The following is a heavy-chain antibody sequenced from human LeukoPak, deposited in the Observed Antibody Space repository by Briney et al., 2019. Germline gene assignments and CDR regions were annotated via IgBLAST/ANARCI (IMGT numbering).Heavy chain of an antibody. CDR3: ARDDLLHRNWFDP. Sequence: GGSLRLSCAASGFSLSSYWMHWVRQAPGKGLVWVSRINSDGSSTRYADFVKGRFTISRDNAKNSLYLQMNSLRAEDTAVYYCARDDLLHRNWFDPWGQGTLVTVSS. CDR1: GFSLSSYW. J-gene: IGHJ5*02. D-gene: IGHD3-22*01. V-gene: IGHV3-74*01. CDR2: INSDGSST.